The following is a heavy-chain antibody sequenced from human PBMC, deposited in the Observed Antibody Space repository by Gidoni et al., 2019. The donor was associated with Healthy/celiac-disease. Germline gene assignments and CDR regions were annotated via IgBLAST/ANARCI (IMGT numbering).Heavy chain of an antibody. D-gene: IGHD2-15*01. CDR2: MSGSGGST. CDR3: AKDQEVVAFDI. V-gene: IGHV3-23*01. J-gene: IGHJ3*02. Sequence: EVQLLESGGGLIQPGGSLRTSCTAARFTFSSYAMSGVRQAPGKGLEWVSAMSGSGGSTYYADSVKGRFTISRDNSKNTLYLQMNSLRAEDTAVYYCAKDQEVVAFDIWGQGTMVTVSS. CDR1: RFTFSSYA.